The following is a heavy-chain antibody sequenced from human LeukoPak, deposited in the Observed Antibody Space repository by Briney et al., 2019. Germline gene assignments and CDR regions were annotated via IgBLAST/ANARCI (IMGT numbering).Heavy chain of an antibody. D-gene: IGHD2-15*01. V-gene: IGHV1-69*06. CDR3: ARDRYFGAATISRLDY. J-gene: IGHJ4*02. Sequence: ASVKVSCKASGYTFTGYYMHWVRQAPGQGLEWMGRIIPIFSTSNYADKFQDRVTITADKYTSTAYMELSSLRSEDTAFYYCARDRYFGAATISRLDYWGQGTLVTVSS. CDR1: GYTFTGYY. CDR2: IIPIFSTS.